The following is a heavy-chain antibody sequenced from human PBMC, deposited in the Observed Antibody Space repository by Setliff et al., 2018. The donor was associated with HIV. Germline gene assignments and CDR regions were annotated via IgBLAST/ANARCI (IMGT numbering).Heavy chain of an antibody. J-gene: IGHJ4*02. D-gene: IGHD3-10*01. CDR2: INPNSGGT. V-gene: IGHV1-2*02. CDR1: GYSFTTSG. CDR3: ARDGPGAAHFDY. Sequence: ASVKVSCKASGYSFTTSGVSWVRQAPGQGLEWMGWINPNSGGTNYAQKFQGRVTMTRGTSINTDYMDLSGLRPDDTAIYYCARDGPGAAHFDYWGQGTLVTVSS.